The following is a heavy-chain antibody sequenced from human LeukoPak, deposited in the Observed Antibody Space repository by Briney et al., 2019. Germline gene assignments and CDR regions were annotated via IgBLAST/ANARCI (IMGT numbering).Heavy chain of an antibody. CDR3: ARGSIVGATPFDY. CDR2: IYSGGIT. CDR1: GFSVSDNY. D-gene: IGHD1-26*01. J-gene: IGHJ4*02. Sequence: GGSLRLSCAASGFSVSDNYVSWVRQAPGKGLEWISVIYSGGITYYADSVKGRFTLSRDNSKNTLYLQMDSLRAEDTGFYYCARGSIVGATPFDYWGQGTLVPVSS. V-gene: IGHV3-66*01.